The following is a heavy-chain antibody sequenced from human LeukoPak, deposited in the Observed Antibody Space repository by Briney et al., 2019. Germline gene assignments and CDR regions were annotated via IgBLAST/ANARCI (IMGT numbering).Heavy chain of an antibody. V-gene: IGHV3-11*06. CDR1: GFTFSDYY. Sequence: GGSLRLSCAASGFTFSDYYMSWLRQAPGKGLEWGSYISSSSSYTNYADSVKGRFTISRDNAKNSLNLQMNSLRAEDTAVYYCASGDLAGGWSSHYWGQGTLVTVSS. D-gene: IGHD6-19*01. CDR3: ASGDLAGGWSSHY. CDR2: ISSSSSYT. J-gene: IGHJ4*02.